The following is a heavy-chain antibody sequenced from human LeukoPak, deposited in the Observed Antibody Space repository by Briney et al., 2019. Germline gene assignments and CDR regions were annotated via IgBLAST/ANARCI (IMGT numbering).Heavy chain of an antibody. Sequence: ASVKVSCKASGGTFSSYAISWVRQAPGQGLEWMGGIIPIFGTANYAQKFQGRVTITADESTSTAYMELSSLRSEDTAVYYCATEYGSGSYYGDYWGQGTLDTVSS. CDR1: GGTFSSYA. CDR3: ATEYGSGSYYGDY. J-gene: IGHJ4*02. V-gene: IGHV1-69*13. CDR2: IIPIFGTA. D-gene: IGHD3-10*01.